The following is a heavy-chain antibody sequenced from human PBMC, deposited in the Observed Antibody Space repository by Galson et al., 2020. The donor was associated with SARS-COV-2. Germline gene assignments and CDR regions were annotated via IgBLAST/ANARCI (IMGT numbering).Heavy chain of an antibody. V-gene: IGHV3-13*01. D-gene: IGHD3-22*01. Sequence: GGSLRLSCAASGFTFSSHDMHWVRQATGKGLEWVSAIGTAGDTYYPGSVKGRFTISRENAKNSLYLQMNSLRAGDTAVYYCARGYYDSSGYYNWFDPWGQGTLVTVSS. CDR2: IGTAGDT. J-gene: IGHJ5*02. CDR1: GFTFSSHD. CDR3: ARGYYDSSGYYNWFDP.